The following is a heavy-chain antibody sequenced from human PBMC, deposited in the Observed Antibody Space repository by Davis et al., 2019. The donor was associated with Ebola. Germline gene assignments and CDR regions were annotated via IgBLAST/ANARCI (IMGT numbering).Heavy chain of an antibody. V-gene: IGHV4-34*01. CDR2: INHSGST. CDR1: GFTFSSYA. Sequence: ESLKISCAASGFTFSSYAMSWVRQAPGKGLEWIGEINHSGSTNYNPSLKSRVTISVDTSKNQFSLKLSSVTAADTAVYYCARGNLPNYGGHSDSWGQGSLVTVSS. D-gene: IGHD4-23*01. CDR3: ARGNLPNYGGHSDS. J-gene: IGHJ4*02.